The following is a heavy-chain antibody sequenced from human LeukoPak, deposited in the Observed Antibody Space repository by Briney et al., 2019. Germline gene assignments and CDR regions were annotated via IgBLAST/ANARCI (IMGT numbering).Heavy chain of an antibody. Sequence: PGGSLRLSCAASGFTFSNYTMSWVRQAPGKGLEWVANINHNGNVDYYVDSVKCRFTISRDNAKNSLYLQMSNLRAEDTAVYFCARGGGLDVWGQGATVTVSS. CDR1: GFTFSNYT. CDR2: INHNGNVD. V-gene: IGHV3-7*03. J-gene: IGHJ6*02. D-gene: IGHD3-16*01. CDR3: ARGGGLDV.